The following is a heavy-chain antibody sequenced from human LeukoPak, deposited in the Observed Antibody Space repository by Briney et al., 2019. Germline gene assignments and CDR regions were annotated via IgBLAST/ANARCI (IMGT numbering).Heavy chain of an antibody. CDR3: AKDRSFRNYFDY. CDR1: GFTSSDYT. J-gene: IGHJ4*02. CDR2: ISGSGGST. Sequence: GGSLRLSCAASGFTSSDYTMNWVRQSPGKGLEWVSAISGSGGSTYYADSVKGRFTISRDNSKNTLYLQMNSLRAEDTAVYYCAKDRSFRNYFDYWGQGTLVTVSS. V-gene: IGHV3-23*01.